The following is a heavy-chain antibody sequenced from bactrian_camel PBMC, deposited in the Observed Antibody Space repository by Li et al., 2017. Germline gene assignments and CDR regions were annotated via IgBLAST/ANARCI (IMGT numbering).Heavy chain of an antibody. D-gene: IGHD6*01. V-gene: IGHV3S1*01. J-gene: IGHJ4*01. CDR2: ISTPSGIA. CDR3: AKPLTSRRTWSD. Sequence: HVQLVESGGALVQPGGSLRLSCIASGYTSRHNCMGWFRQAPGKEREGVAVISTPSGIAHYADSVKGRFAISQDNVENTLFLELNSLKIEDTAIYYCAKPLTSRRTWSDWGQGTQVTVS. CDR1: GYTSRHNC.